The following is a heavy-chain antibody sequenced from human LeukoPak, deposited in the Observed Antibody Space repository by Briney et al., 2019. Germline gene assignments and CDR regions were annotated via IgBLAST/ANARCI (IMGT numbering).Heavy chain of an antibody. V-gene: IGHV1-18*01. D-gene: IGHD2/OR15-2a*01. J-gene: IGHJ4*02. Sequence: GASVKVSCKASGYTFITYAINWVRQAPGQGLEWMGWISAYNGNTNYAQKLQGRVTMTTDTSTSTAYMELRSLRSDDTAVYYCARDSVKDRGTDFPYYFDYWGQGTLVTVSS. CDR3: ARDSVKDRGTDFPYYFDY. CDR2: ISAYNGNT. CDR1: GYTFITYA.